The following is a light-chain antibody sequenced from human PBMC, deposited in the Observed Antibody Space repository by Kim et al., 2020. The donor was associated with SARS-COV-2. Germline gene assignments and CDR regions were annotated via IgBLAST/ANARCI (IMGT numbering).Light chain of an antibody. CDR3: QKCNSAPRT. Sequence: DIQMTQSPSSLSASVGDRVTITCRASQGISTYLAWYQQKPGKNPKLLIYAASTLQSGVPSRFSGSGSGTDFTLTISSLQPEDVANYYCQKCNSAPRTFGGRAKVGIK. CDR2: AAS. J-gene: IGKJ4*01. CDR1: QGISTY. V-gene: IGKV1-27*01.